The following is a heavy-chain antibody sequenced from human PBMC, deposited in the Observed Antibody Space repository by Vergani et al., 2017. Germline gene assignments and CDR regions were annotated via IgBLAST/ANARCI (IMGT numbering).Heavy chain of an antibody. Sequence: QVQLQESGPGLVKPSQTLSLTCTVSGASINNDFYYWHWIRQPAGKGLGWIGRIYVSGITDYNSSLQSRVSMSVDTSKNQFSLTLTSVTAADTAGYYCARVNTETNGHLYYYYYMDVWGQGTAVTVS. J-gene: IGHJ6*03. CDR2: IYVSGIT. CDR1: GASINNDFYY. D-gene: IGHD4-11*01. CDR3: ARVNTETNGHLYYYYYMDV. V-gene: IGHV4-61*02.